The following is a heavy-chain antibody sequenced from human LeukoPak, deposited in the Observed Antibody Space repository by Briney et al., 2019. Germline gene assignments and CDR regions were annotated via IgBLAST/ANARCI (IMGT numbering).Heavy chain of an antibody. V-gene: IGHV3-23*01. CDR1: GFTFSDSA. CDR3: ARDIQLST. CDR2: ISFSGGST. D-gene: IGHD5-24*01. Sequence: GGSLRLSCAASGFTFSDSAMSWVRQAPGKGLEWVSLISFSGGSTYYADSVKGRFTISRDNSKDTLYLKMNSLRAEDTAIYYCARDIQLSTWGLGTMVTVSS. J-gene: IGHJ3*01.